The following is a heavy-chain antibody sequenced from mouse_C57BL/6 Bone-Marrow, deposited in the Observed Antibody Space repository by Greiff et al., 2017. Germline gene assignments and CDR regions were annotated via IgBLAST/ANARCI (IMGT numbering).Heavy chain of an antibody. CDR2: FYPGSGSI. D-gene: IGHD2-4*01. CDR1: GYIFTEYT. Sequence: QVQLQQSGAELVKPGASVKLSCKASGYIFTEYTIHWVKQRSGQGLEWIGWFYPGSGSIKYNERFKDKATLTADKSSNTVYMELSRLTSEDSAVYVCARHERYYDYEGYVDYWGQGTTLTVSS. CDR3: ARHERYYDYEGYVDY. J-gene: IGHJ2*01. V-gene: IGHV1-62-2*01.